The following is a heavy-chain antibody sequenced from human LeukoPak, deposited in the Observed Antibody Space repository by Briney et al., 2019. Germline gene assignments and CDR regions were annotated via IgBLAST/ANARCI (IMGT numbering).Heavy chain of an antibody. CDR2: ISYDGSNK. CDR3: ARDWAEYAGSGSYFSWYMDV. J-gene: IGHJ6*03. Sequence: GGSLRLSCAASGFTFSSYAMHWVRQAPGKGLEWVAVISYDGSNKYYADSVKGRFTISRDNSKNTLYLQMNSLRAEDTAVYYCARDWAEYAGSGSYFSWYMDVWGKGTTVTVSS. CDR1: GFTFSSYA. D-gene: IGHD3-10*01. V-gene: IGHV3-30-3*01.